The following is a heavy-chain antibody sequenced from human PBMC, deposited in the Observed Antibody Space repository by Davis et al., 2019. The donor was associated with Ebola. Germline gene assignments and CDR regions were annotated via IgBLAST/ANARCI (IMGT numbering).Heavy chain of an antibody. Sequence: GESLKISCAASGFAFSTYWMGWVRQAPGKGLEWVANIKPDGSDKNYGDSLNGRFTISRDNAKNSLFLQMNSLRVEDTAVYYCATGGTGGYWGQGSLVTVSS. D-gene: IGHD3-16*01. CDR3: ATGGTGGY. CDR2: IKPDGSDK. J-gene: IGHJ4*02. CDR1: GFAFSTYW. V-gene: IGHV3-7*01.